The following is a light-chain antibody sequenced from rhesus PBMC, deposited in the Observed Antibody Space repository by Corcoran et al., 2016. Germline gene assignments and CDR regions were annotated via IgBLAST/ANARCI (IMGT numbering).Light chain of an antibody. J-gene: IGKJ2*01. CDR2: KES. CDR1: QSISSW. V-gene: IGKV1-22*01. Sequence: DIQMTQSPSSLSASVGDTVTITCRASQSISSWLEWYKQQPGKDPKLLIYKESSLQSGVPSRFSCSGSGTDFTLTITSLQPEDFATYYCLQLGSSPPSFGQGTKVEIK. CDR3: LQLGSSPPS.